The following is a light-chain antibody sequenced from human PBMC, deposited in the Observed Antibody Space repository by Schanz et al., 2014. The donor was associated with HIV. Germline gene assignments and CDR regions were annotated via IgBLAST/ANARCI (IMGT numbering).Light chain of an antibody. V-gene: IGKV3-20*01. Sequence: ETVLTQSPGSLSLSPGERATLSCRASQSLGGSPLAWYQHKPGQAPRLLIYGASNRATGIPDRFSGGGSGTDFTLTISRLEPEDFAVYYCQQSGDSGGTFGGGTKVDMK. CDR2: GAS. J-gene: IGKJ4*01. CDR3: QQSGDSGGT. CDR1: QSLGGSP.